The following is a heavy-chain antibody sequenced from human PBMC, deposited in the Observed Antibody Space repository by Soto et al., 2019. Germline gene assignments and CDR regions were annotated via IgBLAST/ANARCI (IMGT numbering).Heavy chain of an antibody. CDR3: ARLTIALTDTAILDTYII. V-gene: IGHV4-39*01. CDR2: IYYSGST. J-gene: IGHJ3*02. Sequence: PSEALYLTCTVSCGSISSGSYYWGWIRQPPGKGLEWIGSIYYSGSTYYNPSLKSRVTISVDTSKNQFSLKLSSVTAADTAVYYCARLTIALTDTAILDTYIISGQEAMVT. CDR1: CGSISSGSYY. D-gene: IGHD3-3*01.